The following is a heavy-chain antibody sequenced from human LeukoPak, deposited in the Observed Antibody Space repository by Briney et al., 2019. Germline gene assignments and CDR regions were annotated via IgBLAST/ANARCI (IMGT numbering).Heavy chain of an antibody. CDR2: ISFSSSYI. Sequence: PGGSLRLSCAASGFTFSSYSMNWVRQAPGKGLEWISSISFSSSYIYYADSVKGRFTISRDNAKNSLYLQMNSLRAEDTAVYYCARRQQAVAGTFDYWGQGTLVTVSS. D-gene: IGHD6-19*01. J-gene: IGHJ4*02. CDR1: GFTFSSYS. V-gene: IGHV3-21*01. CDR3: ARRQQAVAGTFDY.